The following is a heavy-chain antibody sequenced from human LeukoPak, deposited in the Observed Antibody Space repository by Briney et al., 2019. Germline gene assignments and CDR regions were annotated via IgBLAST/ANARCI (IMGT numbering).Heavy chain of an antibody. D-gene: IGHD1-26*01. CDR1: GFTFSSYE. CDR2: ISSGGSTI. J-gene: IGHJ4*02. Sequence: GGSLRLSCAASGFTFSSYEMNWVRQAPGKGLEWISYISSGGSTIYYADSVKGRFTISRDNAKNSLYLQMNSLRAEDTAVYYCAKELRWEQLPYFDYWGQGTLVTVSS. CDR3: AKELRWEQLPYFDY. V-gene: IGHV3-48*03.